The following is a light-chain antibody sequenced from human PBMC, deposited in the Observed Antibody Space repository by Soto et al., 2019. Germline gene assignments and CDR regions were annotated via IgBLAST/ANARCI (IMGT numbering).Light chain of an antibody. CDR3: QHYNSYSEA. CDR2: KAS. V-gene: IGKV1-5*03. CDR1: QTISSW. J-gene: IGKJ1*01. Sequence: DIQMTQSPSTLSVSVGDRVTITCRASQTISSWLAWYQQKPGKAPKLLIYKASTLKSGVPSRFRGSGPGTEFTLTISSLQPDDFATYYCQHYNSYSEAFGQGTKVELK.